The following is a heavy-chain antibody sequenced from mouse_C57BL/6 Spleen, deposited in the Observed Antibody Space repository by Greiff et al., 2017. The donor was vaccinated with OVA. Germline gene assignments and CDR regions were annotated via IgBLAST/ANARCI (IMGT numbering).Heavy chain of an antibody. D-gene: IGHD1-1*01. CDR1: GFNIKDDY. V-gene: IGHV14-4*01. Sequence: VHVKQSGAELVRPGASVKLSCTASGFNIKDDYMHWVKQRPEQGLEWIGWIDPENGDTEYASKFQGKATITADTSSNTAYLQLSSLTSEDTAVYYCTTLSYGSSFFDYWGQGTTLTVSS. J-gene: IGHJ2*01. CDR2: IDPENGDT. CDR3: TTLSYGSSFFDY.